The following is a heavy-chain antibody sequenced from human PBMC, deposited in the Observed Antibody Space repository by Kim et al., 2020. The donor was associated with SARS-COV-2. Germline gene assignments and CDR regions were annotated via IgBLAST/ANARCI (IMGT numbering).Heavy chain of an antibody. CDR1: GGSISSYY. D-gene: IGHD3-10*01. V-gene: IGHV4-59*01. J-gene: IGHJ4*02. CDR2: IYYSGST. Sequence: SETLSLTCTVSGGSISSYYWSWIRQPPGKGLEWIGYIYYSGSTNYNPSLKSRVTISVDTSKNQFSLKLSSVTAADTAVYYCARAPDGFGELGFLFDYWGQETLVTVSS. CDR3: ARAPDGFGELGFLFDY.